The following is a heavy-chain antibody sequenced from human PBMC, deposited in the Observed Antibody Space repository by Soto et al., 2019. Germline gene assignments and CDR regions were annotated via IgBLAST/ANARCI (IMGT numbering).Heavy chain of an antibody. CDR2: IYSGGST. CDR1: GFSVTANY. CDR3: HGYGY. Sequence: EVQVVESGGGLIQPGGSLRLSCEVSGFSVTANYMSWVRQAPGKGLEWVSVIYSGGSTYSIDSVNGRFSISRDISKNTLYLHMNSLRAEDTAVYYCHGYGYWGQGTLVTVSS. J-gene: IGHJ4*02. D-gene: IGHD5-12*01. V-gene: IGHV3-53*01.